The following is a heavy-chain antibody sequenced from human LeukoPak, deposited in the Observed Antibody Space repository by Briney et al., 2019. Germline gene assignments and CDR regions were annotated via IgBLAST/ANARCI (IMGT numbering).Heavy chain of an antibody. Sequence: GGSLRLSCTASGFTFGDYGMTWVRQPPGKGLEWVGFSRSKAYGGTTEYAASVKGRFSISRDDSNSIAYLQMNSLKTEDTAVYYCTRVDSTDYYFDSWGQGTLVTVSS. J-gene: IGHJ4*02. CDR2: SRSKAYGGTT. V-gene: IGHV3-49*04. D-gene: IGHD3-22*01. CDR3: TRVDSTDYYFDS. CDR1: GFTFGDYG.